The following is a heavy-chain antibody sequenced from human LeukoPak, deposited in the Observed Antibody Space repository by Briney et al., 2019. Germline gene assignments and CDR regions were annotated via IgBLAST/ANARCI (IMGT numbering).Heavy chain of an antibody. CDR3: ARDGYYYDGSFEY. V-gene: IGHV4-38-2*02. J-gene: IGHJ4*02. Sequence: SETLSLTCAVSGYSIISGYFWAWIRQPPGKGLEWIGSISHSGSSYSKPSLKSRVIISVDTSNNQFSLKLTSVTAADTATYYCARDGYYYDGSFEYWGQGIRVAVSS. D-gene: IGHD3-22*01. CDR2: ISHSGSS. CDR1: GYSIISGYF.